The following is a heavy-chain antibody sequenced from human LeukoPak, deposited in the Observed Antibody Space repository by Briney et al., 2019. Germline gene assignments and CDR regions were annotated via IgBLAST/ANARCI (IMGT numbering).Heavy chain of an antibody. D-gene: IGHD3-22*01. Sequence: GGPLRLSCATSGFTFSSYAMSWVRQAPGKGLEWISAISGSGGSTYYADSVKGRFTISRDNSKNTLYLQMNSLRAEDTALYYCAKGSSGYFADLWGQGTLVTVSS. CDR1: GFTFSSYA. CDR2: ISGSGGST. J-gene: IGHJ5*02. CDR3: AKGSSGYFADL. V-gene: IGHV3-23*01.